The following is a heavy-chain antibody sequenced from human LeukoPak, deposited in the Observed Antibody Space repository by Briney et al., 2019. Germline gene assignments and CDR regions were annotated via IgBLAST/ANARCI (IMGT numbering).Heavy chain of an antibody. Sequence: VASVKVSCKTSGYPFITYYIHWVRQAPGQGPEWLGRINPNGGTTTYAQKFQDRVTMTRDTSTGTVYMELNSLRSEDTAMYYCGRDGGGGSWGDFWGQGTLVTVSS. D-gene: IGHD2-15*01. J-gene: IGHJ4*02. CDR3: GRDGGGGSWGDF. CDR2: INPNGGTT. CDR1: GYPFITYY. V-gene: IGHV1-46*01.